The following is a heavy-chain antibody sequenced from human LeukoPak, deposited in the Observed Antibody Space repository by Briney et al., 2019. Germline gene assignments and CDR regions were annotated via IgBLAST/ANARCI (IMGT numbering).Heavy chain of an antibody. CDR1: GGSISSGSYY. CDR3: AREGSYDSSGYYYVHY. V-gene: IGHV4-61*02. CDR2: IYTSGST. D-gene: IGHD3-22*01. J-gene: IGHJ4*02. Sequence: SETLSLSCTVSGGSISSGSYYWSWIRQPAGKGLEWIGRIYTSGSTNYNPSLKSRVTISVDTSKNQFSLKLSSVTAADTAVYYCAREGSYDSSGYYYVHYWGQGTLVTVSS.